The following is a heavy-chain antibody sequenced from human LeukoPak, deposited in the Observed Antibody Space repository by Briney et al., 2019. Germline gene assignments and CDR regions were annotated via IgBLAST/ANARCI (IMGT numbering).Heavy chain of an antibody. V-gene: IGHV4-61*02. Sequence: PSETLSLTCTVSGGSISSSSYYWSWIRQPAGKGLEWIGRIYTSGSTNYNPSLKSRVTISVDTSKNQFSLKLSSVTAADTAVYYCARDQGYYGSGSYSWPYYYYYMDVWGKGTTVTISS. CDR2: IYTSGST. CDR3: ARDQGYYGSGSYSWPYYYYYMDV. D-gene: IGHD3-10*01. CDR1: GGSISSSSYY. J-gene: IGHJ6*03.